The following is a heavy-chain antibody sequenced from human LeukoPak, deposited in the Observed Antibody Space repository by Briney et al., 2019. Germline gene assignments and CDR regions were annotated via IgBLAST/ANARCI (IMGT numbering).Heavy chain of an antibody. CDR2: ISSSSGSM. CDR3: ATDNSGWYKAIDY. Sequence: PGGSLRLSCAASGFTFTYYDMIWVRQAPGKGLEWVSYISSSSGSMYYADSVKGRFTISRDNAKNSLFLQMNSLRAEDTAIYYCATDNSGWYKAIDYWGQGTLVTVSS. J-gene: IGHJ4*02. CDR1: GFTFTYYD. D-gene: IGHD6-19*01. V-gene: IGHV3-21*01.